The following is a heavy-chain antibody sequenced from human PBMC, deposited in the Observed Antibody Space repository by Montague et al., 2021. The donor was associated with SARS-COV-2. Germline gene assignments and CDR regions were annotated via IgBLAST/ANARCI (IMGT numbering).Heavy chain of an antibody. J-gene: IGHJ6*02. V-gene: IGHV3-13*04. Sequence: SLRLSCAASGFTFSSYDMHWVRQATGKGLEWVSAIGTAGDTYYPGSVKGRFTISRENAKNSLYLQMNSLRAGDTAVYYCARGDTAMARGYYYYGMDVWGQGTTVTVSS. CDR3: ARGDTAMARGYYYYGMDV. CDR1: GFTFSSYD. D-gene: IGHD5-18*01. CDR2: IGTAGDT.